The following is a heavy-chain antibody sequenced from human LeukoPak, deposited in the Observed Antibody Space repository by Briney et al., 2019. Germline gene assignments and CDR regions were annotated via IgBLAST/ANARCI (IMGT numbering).Heavy chain of an antibody. CDR1: GFIFSNYW. CDR3: ARDTLEYSNSPDALDI. D-gene: IGHD4-23*01. J-gene: IGHJ3*02. CDR2: ISSSSSYI. Sequence: GGSLRLSCVASGFIFSNYWMSWVRQVPGKGLEWVSSISSSSSYIYYADSVKGRFTISRDNAKNSLYLQMNSLRAEDTAVYYCARDTLEYSNSPDALDIWGQGTMVTVSS. V-gene: IGHV3-21*01.